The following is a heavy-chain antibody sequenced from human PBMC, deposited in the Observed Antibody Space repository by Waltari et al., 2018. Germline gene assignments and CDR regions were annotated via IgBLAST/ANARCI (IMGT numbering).Heavy chain of an antibody. CDR3: ASQLELQGASWFDP. CDR2: IYNSGST. CDR1: GASISAGGDY. V-gene: IGHV4-31*03. J-gene: IGHJ5*02. Sequence: QVQLPESGPGLVKPSPTLSLTCTVSGASISAGGDYWSWIRQHPGKGLEWIGYIYNSGSTYYNPSLKSRVTISVDTSKNQFSLKLSSVTAADTAVYYCASQLELQGASWFDPWGQGTLVTVSS. D-gene: IGHD1-7*01.